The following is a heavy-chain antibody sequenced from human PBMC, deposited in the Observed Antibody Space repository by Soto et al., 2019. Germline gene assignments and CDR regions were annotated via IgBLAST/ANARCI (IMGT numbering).Heavy chain of an antibody. V-gene: IGHV4-34*01. J-gene: IGHJ4*02. Sequence: PSETLSLTCAVYGGSFSGYYWSWIRQPPGKGLEWIGEINHSGSTNYNPSLKSRVTISVDTSKNQFSLKLSSVTAADTAVYYCARCGGGYYGSGSSFDYWGQGTLVTVSS. CDR3: ARCGGGYYGSGSSFDY. D-gene: IGHD3-10*01. CDR1: GGSFSGYY. CDR2: INHSGST.